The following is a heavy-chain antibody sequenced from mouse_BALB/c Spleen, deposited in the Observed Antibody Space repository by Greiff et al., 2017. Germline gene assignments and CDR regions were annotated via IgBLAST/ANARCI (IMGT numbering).Heavy chain of an antibody. V-gene: IGHV3-2*02. CDR1: GYSITSDYA. J-gene: IGHJ1*01. CDR3: AREMTTDWYFDV. CDR2: ISYSGST. D-gene: IGHD1-1*01. Sequence: EVKLQESGPGLVKPSQSLSLTCTVTGYSITSDYAWNWIRQFPGNKLEWMGYISYSGSTSYNPSLKSRISITRDTSKNQFFLQLNSVTTEDTATYYCAREMTTDWYFDVWGAGTTVTVSS.